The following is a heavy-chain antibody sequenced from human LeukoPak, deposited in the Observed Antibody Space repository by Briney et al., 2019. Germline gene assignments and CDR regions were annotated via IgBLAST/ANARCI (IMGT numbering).Heavy chain of an antibody. D-gene: IGHD3-22*01. J-gene: IGHJ4*02. CDR1: GFTFSSYG. Sequence: PGGSLRLSCAASGFTFSSYGMHWVRQAPGKGLEWVAVISYDGSNKYYADSVKGRFTISRDNAKNSLYLQMNSLRAEDTAVYYCARVGYDSSGFQFDYWGQGTLVTVSS. CDR3: ARVGYDSSGFQFDY. V-gene: IGHV3-30*03. CDR2: ISYDGSNK.